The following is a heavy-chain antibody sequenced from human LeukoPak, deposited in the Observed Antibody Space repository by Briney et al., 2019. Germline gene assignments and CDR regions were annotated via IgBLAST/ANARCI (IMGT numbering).Heavy chain of an antibody. D-gene: IGHD1-26*01. J-gene: IGHJ6*02. V-gene: IGHV4-34*01. CDR1: GGSFSGYY. Sequence: SETLSLTCAVYGGSFSGYYWSWIRQPPGKGLEWIGEINHSGSTNYNPSLKSRVTISVDTSKNQFSLKLSSATAADTAVYYCARGTFTTEGAYGMDVWGQGTTVTVSS. CDR3: ARGTFTTEGAYGMDV. CDR2: INHSGST.